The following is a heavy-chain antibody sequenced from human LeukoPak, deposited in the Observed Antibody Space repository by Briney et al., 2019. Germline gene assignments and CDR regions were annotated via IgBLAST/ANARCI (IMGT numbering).Heavy chain of an antibody. Sequence: GGSLRLSCAASGFTFSSYSMNWVRQAPGKGLEWVSSISSSSSYIYYADSVKGRFTISRDNAKNSLYLQMNSLRAEDTAVYYCAKDAVVVVAASYNWFDPWGQGTLVTVSS. CDR1: GFTFSSYS. D-gene: IGHD2-15*01. CDR2: ISSSSSYI. CDR3: AKDAVVVVAASYNWFDP. V-gene: IGHV3-21*01. J-gene: IGHJ5*02.